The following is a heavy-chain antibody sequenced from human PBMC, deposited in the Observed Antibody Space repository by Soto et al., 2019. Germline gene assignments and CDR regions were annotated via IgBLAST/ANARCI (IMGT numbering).Heavy chain of an antibody. D-gene: IGHD2-21*02. CDR3: ARGEHIVVVTAIQWYFDY. CDR2: ISAYNGNT. Sequence: ASVKVSCKASGYTFTSYGISWVRQAPGQGLEWMGWISAYNGNTNYAQKLQGRVTMTTDTSTSTAYMELRSPRSDDTAVYYCARGEHIVVVTAIQWYFDYWGQGTLVTVSS. CDR1: GYTFTSYG. V-gene: IGHV1-18*04. J-gene: IGHJ4*02.